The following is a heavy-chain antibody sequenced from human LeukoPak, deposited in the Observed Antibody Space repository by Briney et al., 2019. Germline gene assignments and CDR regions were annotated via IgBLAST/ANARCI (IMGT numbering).Heavy chain of an antibody. J-gene: IGHJ4*02. CDR1: GFTFSSYW. CDR2: IKSDGSDT. CDR3: AIDRGAVAGDS. Sequence: GGSLRLSCAASGFTFSSYWMSWVRQAPGKGPVWVSRIKSDGSDTSYADSVKGRFTISRDNAKNTLYLQMNSLRAEDTAVYYCAIDRGAVAGDSWGQGTLVTVSS. D-gene: IGHD6-19*01. V-gene: IGHV3-74*01.